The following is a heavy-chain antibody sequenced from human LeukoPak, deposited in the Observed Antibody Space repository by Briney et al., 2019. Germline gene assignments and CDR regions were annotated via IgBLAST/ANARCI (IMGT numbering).Heavy chain of an antibody. J-gene: IGHJ4*02. CDR1: GFTFSSYG. CDR3: ARSRDWFSSYYFDY. V-gene: IGHV3-NL1*01. CDR2: IYSGVGT. Sequence: GRSLRLSCAASGFTFSSYGMHWVRQAPGKGLEWVSLIYSGVGTSYADSVKGRFTISRHNSKNTVYLQMNSLRVDDTAVYYCARSRDWFSSYYFDYWGQGTLVTVSS. D-gene: IGHD3-9*01.